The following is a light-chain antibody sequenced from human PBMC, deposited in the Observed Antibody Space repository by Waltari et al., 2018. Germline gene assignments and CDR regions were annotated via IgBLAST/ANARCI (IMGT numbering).Light chain of an antibody. V-gene: IGLV3-1*01. J-gene: IGLJ1*01. Sequence: SYDLTQPPSLSVSPGQTATITCSGDRLSSKFVSWYLQRPGQAPLAVIYKDDRRPPGIPERFSGSNSGDTATLTITETQTMDEADYYCQAWHINTGVFGPGTKVTVL. CDR3: QAWHINTGV. CDR2: KDD. CDR1: RLSSKF.